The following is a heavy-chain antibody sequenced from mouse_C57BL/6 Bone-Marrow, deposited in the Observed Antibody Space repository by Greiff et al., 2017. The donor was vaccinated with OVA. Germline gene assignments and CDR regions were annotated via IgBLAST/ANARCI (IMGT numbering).Heavy chain of an antibody. CDR1: DSEVFPIAY. V-gene: IGHV15-2*01. CDR3: AKVYYDYDDYFDY. CDR2: ILPSIGRT. Sequence: QVHVKQSGSELRSPGSSVKLSCKDFDSEVFPIAYMSWVRQEPGHGFEWIGGILPSIGRTIYGEKFEDKATLDADTLSNTAYLELNSLTSEDSAIYYCAKVYYDYDDYFDYWGQGTTLTVSS. D-gene: IGHD2-4*01. J-gene: IGHJ2*01.